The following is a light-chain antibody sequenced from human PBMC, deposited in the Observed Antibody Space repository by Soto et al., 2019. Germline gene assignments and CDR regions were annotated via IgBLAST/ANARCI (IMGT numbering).Light chain of an antibody. CDR1: QVFSNRY. J-gene: IGKJ1*01. CDR3: AQYGNSPTWP. CDR2: GAS. V-gene: IGKV3-20*01. Sequence: TVLKMSPGALSFAPRERATLSWRCSQVFSNRYLAWYQPKRGQPLRLLTYGASTRATGIPDRFSGNGSGTDFNFTISRLEPEDLAVYYGAQYGNSPTWPSGQGTNVEI.